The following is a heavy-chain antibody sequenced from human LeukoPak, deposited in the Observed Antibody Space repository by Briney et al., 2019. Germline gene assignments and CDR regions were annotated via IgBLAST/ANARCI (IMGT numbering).Heavy chain of an antibody. CDR2: ISYDGSNK. CDR1: GFTFSSYG. J-gene: IGHJ4*02. CDR3: AKDPYGMDDILTGYMGGFDY. D-gene: IGHD3-9*01. Sequence: GRSLRLSCAASGFTFSSYGMHWVRQAPGKGLGWVAVISYDGSNKYYADSVKGRFTISRDNSKNTLYLQMNSLRAEDTAVYYCAKDPYGMDDILTGYMGGFDYWGQGTLVTVSS. V-gene: IGHV3-30*18.